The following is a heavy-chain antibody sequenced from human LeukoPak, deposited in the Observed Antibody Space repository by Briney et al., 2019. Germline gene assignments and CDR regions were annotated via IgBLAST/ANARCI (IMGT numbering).Heavy chain of an antibody. CDR2: INPGGGST. CDR1: GYTFTSYY. J-gene: IGHJ4*02. CDR3: ARRYCSGGGCPNDY. Sequence: ASVKVSCKASGYTFTSYYMHWVRQAPAQGLEWMGVINPGGGSTSYAQKFQGRVTMTSDMSTSTVYMELSSLRSEDTAMYYCARRYCSGGGCPNDYWGQGTLVTVSS. V-gene: IGHV1-46*01. D-gene: IGHD2-15*01.